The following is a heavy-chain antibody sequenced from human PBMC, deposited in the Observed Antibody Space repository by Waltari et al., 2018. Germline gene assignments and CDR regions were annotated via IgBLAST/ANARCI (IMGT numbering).Heavy chain of an antibody. V-gene: IGHV4-38-2*01. J-gene: IGHJ4*02. Sequence: QVQLQESGPGLVKPSETLSLTCAVSGYSISSGYYWGWIRQPPGKGLEWIGSIYHSGSTYYNPSLKSRVTISVDTSKNQFSLKLSSVTAADTAVYYCARHSYSSEGDYFDYWGQGTLVTVSS. D-gene: IGHD6-19*01. CDR3: ARHSYSSEGDYFDY. CDR2: IYHSGST. CDR1: GYSISSGYY.